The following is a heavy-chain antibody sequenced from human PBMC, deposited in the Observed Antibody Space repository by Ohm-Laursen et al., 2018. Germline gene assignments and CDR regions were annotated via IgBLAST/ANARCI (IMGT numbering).Heavy chain of an antibody. J-gene: IGHJ6*02. Sequence: SLRLSCAASGFTFSSYSMNWVRQAPGKGLEWVSSISSSSSYIYYADSVKGRFTISRDNSKNTLYLQMNSLRAEDTAVYYCAKVMGHYYYYGMDVWGQGTTVTVSS. D-gene: IGHD1-26*01. CDR1: GFTFSSYS. V-gene: IGHV3-21*04. CDR2: ISSSSSYI. CDR3: AKVMGHYYYYGMDV.